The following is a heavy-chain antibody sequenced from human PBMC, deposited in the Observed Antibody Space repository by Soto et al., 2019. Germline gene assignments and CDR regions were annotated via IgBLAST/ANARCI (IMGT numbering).Heavy chain of an antibody. V-gene: IGHV1-46*01. D-gene: IGHD6-13*01. J-gene: IGHJ6*02. Sequence: ASVKGSCKASGYTLTSYYMHWVRQAPGQGLEWMGIINPSGGSTSYAQKFQGRVTMTRDTSTSTVYMELSSLRSEDTAVYYCARPQGSPHSSSQTYYGMDVWGQGTTVTVSS. CDR1: GYTLTSYY. CDR2: INPSGGST. CDR3: ARPQGSPHSSSQTYYGMDV.